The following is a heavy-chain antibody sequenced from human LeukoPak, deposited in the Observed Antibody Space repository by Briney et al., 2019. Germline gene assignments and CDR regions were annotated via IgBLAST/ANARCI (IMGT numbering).Heavy chain of an antibody. CDR3: ARDSSYGSPWYYYMDV. D-gene: IGHD5-18*01. CDR2: IYYSGST. J-gene: IGHJ6*03. Sequence: PSETLSLTCTVSGGSISSSSYYWGWIRQPPGKGLEWIGSIYYSGSTYYNPSLKSRVTISVDTSKNQFSLKLSSVTAADTAVYYCARDSSYGSPWYYYMDVWGKGTTVTISS. V-gene: IGHV4-39*07. CDR1: GGSISSSSYY.